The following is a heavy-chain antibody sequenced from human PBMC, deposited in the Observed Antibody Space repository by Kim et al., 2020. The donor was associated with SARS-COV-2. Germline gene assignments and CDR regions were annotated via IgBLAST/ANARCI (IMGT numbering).Heavy chain of an antibody. Sequence: ASVKVSCKASGYTFTSYDINWVRQATGQGLEWMGWMNPNSGNTGYAQKFQGRVTMTRNTSISTAYMELSSLRSEDTAVYYCARGVLTRGLLLWFGELLEYYFDYWGQGTLVTVSS. D-gene: IGHD3-10*01. V-gene: IGHV1-8*01. J-gene: IGHJ4*02. CDR3: ARGVLTRGLLLWFGELLEYYFDY. CDR1: GYTFTSYD. CDR2: MNPNSGNT.